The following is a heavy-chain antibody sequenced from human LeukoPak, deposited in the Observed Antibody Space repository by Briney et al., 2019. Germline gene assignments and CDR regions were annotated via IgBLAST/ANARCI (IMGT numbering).Heavy chain of an antibody. CDR1: GGSISSGGYY. CDR3: ARGPLALRFSFMDV. Sequence: PSETLSLTCTVSGGSISSGGYYWSWIRQPPGKGLEWIGYIYHSGSTYYNPSLKSRVTISVDRSKNQFSLKLSSVTAADTAVYYCARGPLALRFSFMDVWGKGTTVTVSS. CDR2: IYHSGST. V-gene: IGHV4-30-2*01. D-gene: IGHD3-3*01. J-gene: IGHJ6*03.